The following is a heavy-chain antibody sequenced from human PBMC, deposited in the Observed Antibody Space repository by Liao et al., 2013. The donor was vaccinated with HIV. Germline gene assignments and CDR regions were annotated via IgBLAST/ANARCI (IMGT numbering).Heavy chain of an antibody. V-gene: IGHV4-34*01. D-gene: IGHD6-19*01. CDR1: GGSFSGYY. Sequence: QVQLQQWGAGLLKPSETLSLTCAVYGGSFSGYYWSWIRQPPGKGLEWIGEINHSGNTNYNPSLKSRVTISVDTSKNQFSLKLSSVTAADTAVYYCARLCSQSTRFDYWGQGTLVTVSS. CDR2: INHSGNT. J-gene: IGHJ4*02. CDR3: ARLCSQSTRFDY.